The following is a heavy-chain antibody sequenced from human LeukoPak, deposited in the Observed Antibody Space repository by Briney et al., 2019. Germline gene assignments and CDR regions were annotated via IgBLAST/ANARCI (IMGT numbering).Heavy chain of an antibody. D-gene: IGHD2-21*02. V-gene: IGHV4-59*01. CDR1: GGSISSYY. J-gene: IGHJ4*02. Sequence: SETLSLTCTVSGGSISSYYWSWIRQPPGKGLEWIGYIYYSGSTNYNPSLKSRVTISVDTSKNQFSLKLSSVTAADTAVYYCARDRDWLFDYWGQGTLVTVSS. CDR3: ARDRDWLFDY. CDR2: IYYSGST.